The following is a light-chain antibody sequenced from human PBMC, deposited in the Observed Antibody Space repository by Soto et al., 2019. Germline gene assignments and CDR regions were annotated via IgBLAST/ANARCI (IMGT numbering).Light chain of an antibody. CDR2: EGG. CDR1: SSDVGNYNL. CDR3: CSYATTYTYV. J-gene: IGLJ1*01. V-gene: IGLV2-23*01. Sequence: QSALTQPASVSGSPGQSITISCTGTSSDVGNYNLVSWYQQYPGKAPKLMIYEGGKRPSGVSNRFSGSKSGNTASLTISGLQAEDEADYYCCSYATTYTYVFGSGTKLTVL.